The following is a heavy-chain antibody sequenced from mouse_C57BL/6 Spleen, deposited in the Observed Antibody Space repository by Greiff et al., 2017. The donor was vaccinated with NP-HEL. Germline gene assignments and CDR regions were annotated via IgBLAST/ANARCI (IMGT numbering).Heavy chain of an antibody. CDR2: IYPGSGNT. J-gene: IGHJ1*03. D-gene: IGHD1-1*01. V-gene: IGHV1-66*01. CDR1: GYSFTSYY. CDR3: ARPITAVVDWYIGV. Sequence: QVQLKQSGPELVKPGASVKISCKASGYSFTSYYIHWVKQRPGQGLEWIGWIYPGSGNTKYHEKFKGKAPLTADTSSSTAYMHLSSLTSEDSAVYYCARPITAVVDWYIGVWGTGTTVTVSS.